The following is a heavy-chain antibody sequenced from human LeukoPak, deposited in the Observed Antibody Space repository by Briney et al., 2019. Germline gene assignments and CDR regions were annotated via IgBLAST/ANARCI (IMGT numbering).Heavy chain of an antibody. Sequence: PGGSLRLSCAASGLTFSSYAMHWVRQAPGKGLERVAVISYDGSNKYYADSVKGRFTISRDNSKNTLYLQMNSLRAEDTAVYYCARRDAEYQLPPYGMDVWGKGTTVTVSS. CDR1: GLTFSSYA. CDR3: ARRDAEYQLPPYGMDV. CDR2: ISYDGSNK. J-gene: IGHJ6*04. V-gene: IGHV3-30*04. D-gene: IGHD2-2*01.